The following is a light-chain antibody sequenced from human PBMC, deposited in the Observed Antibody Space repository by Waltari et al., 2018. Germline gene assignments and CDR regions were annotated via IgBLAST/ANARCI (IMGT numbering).Light chain of an antibody. CDR3: NSYAGSSSWV. V-gene: IGLV2-14*01. CDR2: DGS. Sequence: QSALTQPASVSGSPGQSITISCTGTSSDAGFYNYVSWYQQHPGKAPKLMIYDGSERPSGVSNRFSGSKSGNTASLTISGLQAEDEADYYCNSYAGSSSWVFGGGTKLTVL. CDR1: SSDAGFYNY. J-gene: IGLJ3*02.